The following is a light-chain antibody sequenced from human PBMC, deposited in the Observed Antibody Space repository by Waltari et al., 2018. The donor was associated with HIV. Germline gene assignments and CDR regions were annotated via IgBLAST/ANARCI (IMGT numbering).Light chain of an antibody. J-gene: IGLJ3*02. V-gene: IGLV2-11*01. CDR2: DVS. CDR1: SSDVGGYYF. Sequence: QSALTQPRSVSGSPGQSVTISCTGTSSDVGGYYFVSWYQQLPGKAPRLMFYDVSKRAPGVPDRFSGSKSGNPASLTISGLHADDEADYYCCSYAGIYTGVFGGGTKLTVL. CDR3: CSYAGIYTGV.